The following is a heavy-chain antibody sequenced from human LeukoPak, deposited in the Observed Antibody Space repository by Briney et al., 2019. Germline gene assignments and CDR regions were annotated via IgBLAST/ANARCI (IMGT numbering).Heavy chain of an antibody. J-gene: IGHJ4*02. CDR3: ARGKVGPDY. CDR1: GYTFTDYY. D-gene: IGHD1-26*01. CDR2: INPNSGGT. Sequence: ASVNVSCKASGYTFTDYYVHWVRQAPGQGLEWMGWINPNSGGTNYAQKLQGRVTMTRDTSISTAYMDLSRLISDDTAVYYCARGKVGPDYWGQGTLVTVSS. V-gene: IGHV1-2*02.